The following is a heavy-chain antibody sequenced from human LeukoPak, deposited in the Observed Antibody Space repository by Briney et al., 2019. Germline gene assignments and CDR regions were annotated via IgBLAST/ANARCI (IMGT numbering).Heavy chain of an antibody. D-gene: IGHD2-2*02. CDR3: ARGSWRAKVVVVPAAIRGVWFDP. CDR2: INHSGST. CDR1: GGSFSGYY. V-gene: IGHV4-34*01. J-gene: IGHJ5*02. Sequence: SETLSLTCAVYGGSFSGYYWSWIRQPPGKGLEWIGEINHSGSTNYNPSLKGRVTISVDTSKNQFSLKLSSVTAADTAVYYCARGSWRAKVVVVPAAIRGVWFDPWGQGTLVTVSS.